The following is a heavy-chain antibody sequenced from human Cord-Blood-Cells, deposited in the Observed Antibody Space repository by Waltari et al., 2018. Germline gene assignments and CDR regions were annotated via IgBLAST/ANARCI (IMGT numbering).Heavy chain of an antibody. D-gene: IGHD6-13*01. CDR3: ARALLSSSWYFDY. Sequence: QVPLVQSGAEVKKPGASVTVSCKASGYTFTGYYMHLVRRAPGQGLEWMGWINPNSGGTNYAQKFQGWVTMTRDTSISTAYMELSRLRSDDTAVYYCARALLSSSWYFDYWGQGTLVTVSS. V-gene: IGHV1-2*04. CDR1: GYTFTGYY. CDR2: INPNSGGT. J-gene: IGHJ4*02.